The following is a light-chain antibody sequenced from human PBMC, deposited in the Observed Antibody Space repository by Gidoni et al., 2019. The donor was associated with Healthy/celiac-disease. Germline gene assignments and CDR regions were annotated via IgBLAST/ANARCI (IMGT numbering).Light chain of an antibody. J-gene: IGKJ1*01. V-gene: IGKV3-20*01. CDR1: QSVSSSY. CDR3: QQYGSSRT. CDR2: GAS. Sequence: DIVLTQSPGTLSLSPGERATLSCMARQSVSSSYLAWYQQKPGQAPRRLIYGASSRATGIPDRFSGSESGTDFTLTISRLEPEDFAVYYCQQYGSSRTFGQGTKVEIK.